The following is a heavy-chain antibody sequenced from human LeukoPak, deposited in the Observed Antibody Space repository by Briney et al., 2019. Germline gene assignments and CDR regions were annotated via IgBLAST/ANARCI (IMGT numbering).Heavy chain of an antibody. CDR3: ARLTVTDPGDY. CDR1: GGSFSGYY. D-gene: IGHD4-17*01. V-gene: IGHV4-34*01. CDR2: ISHSGST. J-gene: IGHJ4*02. Sequence: SETLSLTCAVYGGSFSGYYWSWIRQPRGKGLEWIGEISHSGSTNYNPSLKSRVTISVDTSKNQFSLKLNSVTAADTAVYYCARLTVTDPGDYWGQGTLVTVSS.